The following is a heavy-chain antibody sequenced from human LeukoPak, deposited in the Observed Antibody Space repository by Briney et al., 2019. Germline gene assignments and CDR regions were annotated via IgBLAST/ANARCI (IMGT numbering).Heavy chain of an antibody. J-gene: IGHJ3*02. Sequence: GASVKVSCKASGGTFSSYTISWVRQAPGQGLEWLGRIIPILGMANYAQKFQGRVTITADKSTSTAYMELSSLRSEDTAVYYCAGGESTVVTGGGDIWGQGTMVTVSS. CDR1: GGTFSSYT. CDR2: IIPILGMA. CDR3: AGGESTVVTGGGDI. V-gene: IGHV1-69*02. D-gene: IGHD4-23*01.